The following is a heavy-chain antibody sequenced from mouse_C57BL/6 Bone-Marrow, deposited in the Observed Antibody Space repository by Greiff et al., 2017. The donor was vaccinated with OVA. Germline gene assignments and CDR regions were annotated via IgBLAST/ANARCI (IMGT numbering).Heavy chain of an antibody. Sequence: EVQLVESGGDLVKPGGSLKLSCAASGFTFSSYGMSWVRQTPDKRLEWVATISSGGSYTYSPDSVKGRFTISRDNSKTTLYLQMSSLKAEDTAMYYCARQETGRSPAWFADWGQGTLVTVSA. J-gene: IGHJ3*01. V-gene: IGHV5-6*01. CDR3: ARQETGRSPAWFAD. CDR1: GFTFSSYG. D-gene: IGHD4-1*01. CDR2: ISSGGSYT.